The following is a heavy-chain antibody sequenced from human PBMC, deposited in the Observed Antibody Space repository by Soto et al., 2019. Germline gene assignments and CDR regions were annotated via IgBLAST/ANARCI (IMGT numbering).Heavy chain of an antibody. CDR2: IYPGDSHT. J-gene: IGHJ6*02. CDR1: GYSFTSYW. Sequence: GESLKISCKGSGYSFTSYWIGWVRQMPGKGLEWMGIIYPGDSHTTYSPSFQDQVTISADKSINTAYLQWSSLKASDTAMYYCARAMVRGKNYYGMDVWGQGTTVTVSS. V-gene: IGHV5-51*01. D-gene: IGHD3-10*01. CDR3: ARAMVRGKNYYGMDV.